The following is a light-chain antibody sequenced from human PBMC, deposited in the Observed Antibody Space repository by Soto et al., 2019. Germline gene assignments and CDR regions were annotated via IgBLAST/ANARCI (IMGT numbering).Light chain of an antibody. CDR3: QQYGDSSWT. CDR1: QSVSSSY. J-gene: IGKJ1*01. CDR2: ASS. Sequence: EIGLTQSPGTLSSSPGERATLSCRASQSVSSSYLAWYQHKPGQAPRLLIYASSSRATGIPDRFGGSGSGTDFTLTISRLEPEDFAVYYCQQYGDSSWTFGQGTKVDIK. V-gene: IGKV3-20*01.